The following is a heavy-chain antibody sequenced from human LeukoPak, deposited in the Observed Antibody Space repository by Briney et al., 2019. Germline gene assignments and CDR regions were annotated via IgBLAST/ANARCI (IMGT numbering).Heavy chain of an antibody. CDR3: TTGSPGVEVTTPSFTFNGMDV. D-gene: IGHD3-16*01. Sequence: GASVKVSCKVSGETFTELSVHWVRQAPGKGLEWMGGFDPEDGKTVYAQKFQGRVTMTEDTSTETAHMELSSLRSEDTAIYYCTTGSPGVEVTTPSFTFNGMDVWGRGTTVTVSS. V-gene: IGHV1-24*01. CDR1: GETFTELS. CDR2: FDPEDGKT. J-gene: IGHJ6*02.